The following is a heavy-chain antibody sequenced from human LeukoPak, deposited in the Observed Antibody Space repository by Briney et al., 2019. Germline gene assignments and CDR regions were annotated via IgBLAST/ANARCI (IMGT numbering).Heavy chain of an antibody. D-gene: IGHD3-10*01. CDR3: ARVRGKDTMVRGPNPPWYYYYMDV. CDR2: INPNSGGT. Sequence: GASVKVSCKASGYTFTGYYMHWVRQAPGQGLEWMGWINPNSGGTNYAQKFQGRVTMTRDTSNSTAYMELSRLRSDDTAVYYCARVRGKDTMVRGPNPPWYYYYMDVWGKGTTVTISS. CDR1: GYTFTGYY. J-gene: IGHJ6*03. V-gene: IGHV1-2*02.